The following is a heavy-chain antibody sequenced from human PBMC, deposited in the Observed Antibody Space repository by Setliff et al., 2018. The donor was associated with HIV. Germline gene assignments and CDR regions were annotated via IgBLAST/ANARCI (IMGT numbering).Heavy chain of an antibody. CDR1: GFTFSSYS. D-gene: IGHD6-13*01. CDR2: ISSSSSYI. V-gene: IGHV3-21*01. CDR3: ANRFRTSNNWYYFDY. Sequence: LRLSCAASGFTFSSYSMNWVRQAPGKGLEWVSSISSSSSYIYYADSVKGRFTISRDNAKNSLYLQMNSLRAEDTAVYYCANRFRTSNNWYYFDYWGPGTLVTVSS. J-gene: IGHJ4*02.